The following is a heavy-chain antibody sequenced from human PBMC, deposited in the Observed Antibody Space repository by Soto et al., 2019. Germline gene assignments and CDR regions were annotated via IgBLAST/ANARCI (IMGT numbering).Heavy chain of an antibody. J-gene: IGHJ4*02. V-gene: IGHV3-48*02. D-gene: IGHD5-18*01. CDR3: VGDQDVHTPMVHGNY. Sequence: EGKLVESGGGLVQPGESLRLSCTASGITFSRYSMNWVRQAPGKGLEWLSYISSSKTTYADSVKGRFTISRDNAKNSVYLQMNSLRDEDTAVYYCVGDQDVHTPMVHGNYWGRGTRVTVSS. CDR2: ISSSKTT. CDR1: GITFSRYS.